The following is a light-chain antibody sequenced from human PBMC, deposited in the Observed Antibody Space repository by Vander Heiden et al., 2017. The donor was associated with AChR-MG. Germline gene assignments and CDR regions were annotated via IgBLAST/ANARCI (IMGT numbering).Light chain of an antibody. Sequence: DIQMTQSPSSLSASVGDSVTIPCRASENIITYLNWYQQKPGKAPNLLISRASSLQSGVPSRFSGSGSGTDFTLTISSLRPEDFATYSCQQSDSNPLTFGQGTRVEVK. J-gene: IGKJ1*01. V-gene: IGKV1-39*01. CDR1: ENIITY. CDR2: RAS. CDR3: QQSDSNPLT.